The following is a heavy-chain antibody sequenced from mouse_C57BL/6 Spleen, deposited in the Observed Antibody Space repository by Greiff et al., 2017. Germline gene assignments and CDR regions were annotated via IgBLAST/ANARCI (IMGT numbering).Heavy chain of an antibody. CDR1: GFTFTDYY. J-gene: IGHJ2*01. CDR2: IRNKANGYTT. Sequence: EVNLVESGGGLVQPGGSLSLSCAASGFTFTDYYMSWVRQPPGKALEWLGFIRNKANGYTTEYSASVKGRFTISRDNSQSILYLQMNALRAEDSATYYCARTLYYYGSRGDFDYWGQGTTLTVSS. D-gene: IGHD1-1*01. CDR3: ARTLYYYGSRGDFDY. V-gene: IGHV7-3*01.